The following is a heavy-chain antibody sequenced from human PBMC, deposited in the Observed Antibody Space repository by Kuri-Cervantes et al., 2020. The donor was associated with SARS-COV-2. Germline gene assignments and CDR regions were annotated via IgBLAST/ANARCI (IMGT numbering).Heavy chain of an antibody. CDR1: GGSVSSASYY. CDR3: ARVLPNCGGDCPADY. J-gene: IGHJ4*02. Sequence: SETLSLTCTVSGGSVSSASYYWSWIRQPPGKGLEWIGYIYYSGSTNYNPSLKSRVTISVDTSKNQFSLKLSSVTAADTVVYYCARVLPNCGGDCPADYWGQGTLVTVSS. V-gene: IGHV4-61*01. D-gene: IGHD2-21*02. CDR2: IYYSGST.